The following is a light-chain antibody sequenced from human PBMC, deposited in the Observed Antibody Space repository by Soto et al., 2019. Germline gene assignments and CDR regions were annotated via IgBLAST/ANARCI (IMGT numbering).Light chain of an antibody. CDR2: YDD. J-gene: IGLJ3*02. Sequence: QSVLTQPPSVSEAPRQRVTISCSGSSSNIGNNAVNWYQQLQGKAPKLLIYYDDLLPSGVSDRFSVSKSGTSASLAISGLQSEDEADYYCAAWDDSLNGGVFGGGTKLTVL. CDR1: SSNIGNNA. CDR3: AAWDDSLNGGV. V-gene: IGLV1-36*01.